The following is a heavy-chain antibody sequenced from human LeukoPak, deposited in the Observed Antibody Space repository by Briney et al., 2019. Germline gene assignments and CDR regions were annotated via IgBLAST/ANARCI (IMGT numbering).Heavy chain of an antibody. CDR3: ARAAMVRGVIRIDNWFDP. CDR2: INSDGSST. Sequence: GGALRLSCAASGFTFSSYWMHWVRQAAGEGLGWVSRINSDGSSTSYAESVKGRFTISRDNAKNTLYLQVNSLRAEDTAVYYCARAAMVRGVIRIDNWFDPWGQGTLVTVSS. V-gene: IGHV3-74*01. J-gene: IGHJ5*02. CDR1: GFTFSSYW. D-gene: IGHD3-10*01.